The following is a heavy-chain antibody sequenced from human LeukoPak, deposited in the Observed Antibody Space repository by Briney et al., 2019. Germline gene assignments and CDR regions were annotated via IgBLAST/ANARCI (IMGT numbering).Heavy chain of an antibody. CDR3: AKLQYCSSTSCYGWFDH. CDR2: IYPGDSDT. J-gene: IGHJ5*02. V-gene: IGHV5-51*01. D-gene: IGHD2-2*01. Sequence: GESLKISSKGSGSCFTSYWIGCVRQLPGKSLEWMGIIYPGDSDTRYSPTFQVNVTISADKSTRTAYLQWSSLKASDTAMYYCAKLQYCSSTSCYGWFDHWGQGTLVTVSS. CDR1: GSCFTSYW.